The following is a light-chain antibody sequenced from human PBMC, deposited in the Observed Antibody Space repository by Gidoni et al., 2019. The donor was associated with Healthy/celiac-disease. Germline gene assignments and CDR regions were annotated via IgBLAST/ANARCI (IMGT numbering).Light chain of an antibody. Sequence: SSELAQHPSASVSPGQTARITCSGDALPKQYGYWDPQKPGQAPVLVIYKDSERPSGIPERFSGSSSGTTVTLTISGVQAEDEADYYCQSADSSGTYVVFGGGTKLPVL. CDR1: ALPKQY. J-gene: IGLJ2*01. CDR2: KDS. CDR3: QSADSSGTYVV. V-gene: IGLV3-25*03.